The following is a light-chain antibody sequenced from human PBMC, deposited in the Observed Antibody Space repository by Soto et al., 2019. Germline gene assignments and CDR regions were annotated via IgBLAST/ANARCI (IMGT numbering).Light chain of an antibody. CDR2: AAS. J-gene: IGKJ4*01. Sequence: TRSPPSLSASVVEKIIITCRASRDVGSDVSWYQQKPGEAPKLLIYAASTLYGGVPSRFSGSGSGTDFALTITSLQAEDFATYYCQQLRMYPSTFGGGTKVDI. V-gene: IGKV1-9*01. CDR1: RDVGSD. CDR3: QQLRMYPST.